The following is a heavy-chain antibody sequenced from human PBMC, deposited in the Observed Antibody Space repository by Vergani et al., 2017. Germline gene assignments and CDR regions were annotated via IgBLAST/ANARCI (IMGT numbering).Heavy chain of an antibody. Sequence: QVQLQESGPGLVKPSQTLSLTCTVSGGSISSGSYYWSWIRQPAGKGLEWIGRIYTSGSTNYNPSLKSRVTISVDTSKNQFSLKLSSVTAADTAVYYCARRLGVSGDDAFDIWGQGTMVTVSS. CDR2: IYTSGST. D-gene: IGHD7-27*01. J-gene: IGHJ3*02. CDR1: GGSISSGSYY. V-gene: IGHV4-61*02. CDR3: ARRLGVSGDDAFDI.